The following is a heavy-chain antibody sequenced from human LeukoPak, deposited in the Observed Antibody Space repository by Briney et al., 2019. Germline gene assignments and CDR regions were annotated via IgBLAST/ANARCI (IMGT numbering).Heavy chain of an antibody. CDR3: ARDPIAAAGTPPHY. CDR1: GFTVSSNY. Sequence: PGGSLRLSCAASGFTVSSNYMSWVRQAPGKGLEWVSVIYSGGSTYYADSVKGRFTISRHNSKNTLYLQMNSLRAEDTAVYYCARDPIAAAGTPPHYWGQGTLVTVSS. CDR2: IYSGGST. J-gene: IGHJ4*02. V-gene: IGHV3-53*04. D-gene: IGHD6-13*01.